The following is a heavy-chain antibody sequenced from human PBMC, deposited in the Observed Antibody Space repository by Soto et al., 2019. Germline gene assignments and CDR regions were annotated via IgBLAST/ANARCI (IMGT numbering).Heavy chain of an antibody. CDR1: VCSISSGGYY. CDR2: IFFSGHT. J-gene: IGHJ4*02. Sequence: TLSLSFSVSVCSISSGGYYWTGIRQHPGKGLEWIAYIFFSGHTFSNPSLKSRVTISADTSKNQFSLRLSSVSAADTAMYYCARGFDDKLIDYWGQGTLVTVSS. D-gene: IGHD3-22*01. CDR3: ARGFDDKLIDY. V-gene: IGHV4-31*03.